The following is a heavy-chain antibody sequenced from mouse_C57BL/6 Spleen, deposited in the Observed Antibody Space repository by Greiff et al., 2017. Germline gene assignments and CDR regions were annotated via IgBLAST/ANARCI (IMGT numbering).Heavy chain of an antibody. J-gene: IGHJ1*03. Sequence: QVQLKQPGAELVKPGASVKLSCKASGYTFTSYWMHWVKQRPGRGLEWIGRIDPNSGGTTYNEKFKSKATLTVDKPSSTAYMQLSSLTSEDSAVYYCARWDYYGSSGYFDVWGTGTTVTVSS. CDR3: ARWDYYGSSGYFDV. CDR2: IDPNSGGT. D-gene: IGHD1-1*01. CDR1: GYTFTSYW. V-gene: IGHV1-72*01.